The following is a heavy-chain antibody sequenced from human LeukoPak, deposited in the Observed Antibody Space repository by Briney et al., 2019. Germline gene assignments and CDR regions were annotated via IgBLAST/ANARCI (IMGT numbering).Heavy chain of an antibody. CDR2: IYYRGST. CDR1: GGSISSYY. CDR3: ARAHDVTAWAYFDY. D-gene: IGHD1-26*01. V-gene: IGHV4-59*01. Sequence: SETLSLTCTVSGGSISSYYWSWIRQPPGKGLEWIGYIYYRGSTNYNPSLKSRVTISVDTSKNQFSLKLSSVTAADTAVYYCARAHDVTAWAYFDYWGQGTLVTVSS. J-gene: IGHJ4*02.